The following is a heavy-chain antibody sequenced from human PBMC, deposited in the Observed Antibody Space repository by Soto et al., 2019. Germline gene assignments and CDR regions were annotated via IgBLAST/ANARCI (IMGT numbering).Heavy chain of an antibody. D-gene: IGHD3-16*01. CDR2: SSGYNSDT. Sequence: VSSVKASCKASGSTFTSYFISGVRQAPGQGLACMGLSSGYNSDTNYAQKFQGRVNLNTDMYMRTAYLKVVTLRSYDRAVDYCAREAGYHDFAYWGLGTLVTVSS. CDR1: GSTFTSYF. J-gene: IGHJ4*02. V-gene: IGHV1-18*01. CDR3: AREAGYHDFAY.